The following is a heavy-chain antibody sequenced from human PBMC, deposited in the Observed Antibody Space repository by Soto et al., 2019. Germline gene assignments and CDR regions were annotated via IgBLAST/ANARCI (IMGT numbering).Heavy chain of an antibody. J-gene: IGHJ4*02. D-gene: IGHD3-9*01. CDR1: GGSISNTDYY. CDR2: IYYSGST. Sequence: PSETLSLTCTVSGGSISNTDYYWSWIRQPPGKGLEWIGYIYYSGSTYYNPSLKSRLTISVDTSQNQFSLKLSSVTAADTAVYYCARILIYDDFLTGYSTFYFDYWGQGTLVPVAS. V-gene: IGHV4-30-4*01. CDR3: ARILIYDDFLTGYSTFYFDY.